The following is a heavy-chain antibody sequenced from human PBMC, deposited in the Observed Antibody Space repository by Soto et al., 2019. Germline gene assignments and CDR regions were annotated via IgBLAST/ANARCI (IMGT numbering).Heavy chain of an antibody. CDR3: AGLMDTLFERFDY. CDR1: GFSLSGSF. Sequence: EVELVESGGGLVQPGGSLKLSCAASGFSLSGSFIHWVRQASGKGPEWVGRIASRAHNYATAYGTSVQGRFTVSRDDSLNTAYLHMNGLKTEDTAVYFCAGLMDTLFERFDYWGRGIRVTVSA. D-gene: IGHD5-18*01. J-gene: IGHJ4*02. V-gene: IGHV3-73*02. CDR2: IASRAHNYAT.